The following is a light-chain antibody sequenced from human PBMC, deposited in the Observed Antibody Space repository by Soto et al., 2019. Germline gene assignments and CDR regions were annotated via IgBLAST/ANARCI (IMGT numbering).Light chain of an antibody. J-gene: IGKJ1*01. CDR3: QQYGDRPRT. CDR1: QSVSRNN. Sequence: ETVLTQSPGTLSLSPGERATLSCRSSQSVSRNNLVWYQQRPGQPPRLLIYGASSRATGIPDRFSGSGSGTDFSLTINRLEPEDFAVYFCQQYGDRPRTFGQGTKVDIK. CDR2: GAS. V-gene: IGKV3-20*01.